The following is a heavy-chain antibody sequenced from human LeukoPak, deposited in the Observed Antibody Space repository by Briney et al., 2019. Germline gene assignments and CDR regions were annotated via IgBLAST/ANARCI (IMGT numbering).Heavy chain of an antibody. Sequence: GGSLRLSCAASGFTFSSYAMHWVRQAPGKGLEWVAVISYDGSNKYYADSVKGRFTISRDNSKNTLYLQMNSLRAEDTAVYYCARMSPPYCSGGSRYSGDYYYYGMDVWGQGTTVTVSS. D-gene: IGHD2-15*01. CDR3: ARMSPPYCSGGSRYSGDYYYYGMDV. J-gene: IGHJ6*02. CDR1: GFTFSSYA. V-gene: IGHV3-30-3*01. CDR2: ISYDGSNK.